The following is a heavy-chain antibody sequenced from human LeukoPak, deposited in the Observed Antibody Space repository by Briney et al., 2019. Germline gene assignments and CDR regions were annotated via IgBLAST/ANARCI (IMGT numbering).Heavy chain of an antibody. J-gene: IGHJ4*02. Sequence: GGSLRLSCAASGFTFNNYAMSWVRQAPGKGLEWVSVISAGGGSTYYADSVKGRFTISRDNSKNTLYLQMNSLRAEDTAVYYCAKRLDYSSSWYYFDYWGQGTLVTVSS. V-gene: IGHV3-23*01. CDR2: ISAGGGST. CDR3: AKRLDYSSSWYYFDY. D-gene: IGHD6-13*01. CDR1: GFTFNNYA.